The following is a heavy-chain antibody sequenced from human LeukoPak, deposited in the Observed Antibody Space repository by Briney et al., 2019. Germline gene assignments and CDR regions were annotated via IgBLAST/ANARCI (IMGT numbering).Heavy chain of an antibody. CDR1: GYTFTSYG. J-gene: IGHJ4*02. D-gene: IGHD6-19*01. V-gene: IGHV1-18*04. CDR2: ISAYNGNT. CDR3: ARDYRYSSGWYLDY. Sequence: ASVKVSCKASGYTFTSYGISWVRQAPGQGLEWMGWISAYNGNTNYAQKLQGRVTMTTDTSTSTACMELRSLRSDDTAVHYCARDYRYSSGWYLDYWGQGTLVTVSS.